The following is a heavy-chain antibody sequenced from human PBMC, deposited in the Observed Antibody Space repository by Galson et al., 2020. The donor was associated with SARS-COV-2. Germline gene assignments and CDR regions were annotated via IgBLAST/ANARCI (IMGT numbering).Heavy chain of an antibody. CDR1: GFSIRNYW. V-gene: IGHV3-74*01. CDR3: ARDSSWNVGDC. D-gene: IGHD1-1*01. CDR2: ISPDGRGT. J-gene: IGHJ4*02. Sequence: GESLKISCAASGFSIRNYWMHWVRQAPGKGLVCVSRISPDGRGTNYADSVEGRFTISRDDAKNTLYLQMNSLGADDTAVYYCARDSSWNVGDCWGQGTLVTVSS.